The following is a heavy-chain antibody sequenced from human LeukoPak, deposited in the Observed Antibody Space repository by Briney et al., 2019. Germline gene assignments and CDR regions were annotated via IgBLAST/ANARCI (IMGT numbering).Heavy chain of an antibody. CDR2: INPSGGST. Sequence: ASVKVSCKASGYTFTSYYMHWGRQAPGQGLEWMGIINPSGGSTSYAQKFQGRVTMTRDTSTSTVYMVLSSLRSEDTAVYYCARSTLGIELDYWGQGSLVTVSS. D-gene: IGHD7-27*01. V-gene: IGHV1-46*01. CDR3: ARSTLGIELDY. J-gene: IGHJ4*02. CDR1: GYTFTSYY.